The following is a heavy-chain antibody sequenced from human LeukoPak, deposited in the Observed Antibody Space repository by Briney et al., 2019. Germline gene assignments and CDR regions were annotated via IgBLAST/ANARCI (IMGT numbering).Heavy chain of an antibody. J-gene: IGHJ5*02. CDR3: ARGPSRDYGSGSSWFDP. Sequence: ASVKVSCKASGYSFSTYDINWVRQVTGQGLEWMGWMNPNSGNTGYAQKIQGRVTMTRNTSINTAYMELSSLRSEDTAVYYCARGPSRDYGSGSSWFDPWGQGTLVTVSS. D-gene: IGHD3-10*01. CDR2: MNPNSGNT. CDR1: GYSFSTYD. V-gene: IGHV1-8*01.